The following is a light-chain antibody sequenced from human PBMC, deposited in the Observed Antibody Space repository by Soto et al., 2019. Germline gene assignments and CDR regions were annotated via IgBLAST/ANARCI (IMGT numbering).Light chain of an antibody. V-gene: IGLV2-23*01. CDR1: SSDAGSYNL. J-gene: IGLJ1*01. Sequence: QSALTQPASVSGSPGQSIAISCTGTSSDAGSYNLVSWYQQHPGNAPKLMIYEASKRPSGVSNRFSGSKSGNTASLTISGRQAEDEADYYCCSYARSSTYYVFGTGTKLTVL. CDR2: EAS. CDR3: CSYARSSTYYV.